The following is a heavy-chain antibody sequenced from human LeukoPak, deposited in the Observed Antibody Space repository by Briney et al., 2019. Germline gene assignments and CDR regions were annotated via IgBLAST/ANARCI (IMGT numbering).Heavy chain of an antibody. V-gene: IGHV1-2*02. J-gene: IGHJ4*02. CDR1: GYTFNDFY. D-gene: IGHD6-19*01. CDR3: ARDCEHLASGWPGCFDY. CDR2: INPNSGGT. Sequence: ASVKVSCKASGYTFNDFYMHWVRQAPGQGLEWMGWINPNSGGTNYAQKFQGRVTMTRDTSISTAYMELSRLRSDDTAVYYCARDCEHLASGWPGCFDYWGQGTLVTVSS.